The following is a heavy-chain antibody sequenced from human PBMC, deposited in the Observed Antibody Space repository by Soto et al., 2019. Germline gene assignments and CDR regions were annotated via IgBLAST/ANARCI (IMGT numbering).Heavy chain of an antibody. Sequence: GGSLRLSCAASGFTVSSDYMSWVRQAPGKGLEWVSVIYTGGSTYYADSVKGRFTISRDNSKNTLYLQMNSLRAEDTAVYYCARDLSSHDDYGDSGDAFDIWGQGTMVTVSS. J-gene: IGHJ3*02. CDR2: IYTGGST. CDR3: ARDLSSHDDYGDSGDAFDI. V-gene: IGHV3-53*01. CDR1: GFTVSSDY. D-gene: IGHD4-17*01.